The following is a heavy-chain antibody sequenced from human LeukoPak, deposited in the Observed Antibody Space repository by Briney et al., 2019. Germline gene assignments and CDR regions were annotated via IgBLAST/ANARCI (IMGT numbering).Heavy chain of an antibody. CDR2: INHSGST. CDR1: GGSFSGYY. D-gene: IGHD6-13*01. Sequence: SETLSLTCAVYGGSFSGYYWSWIRQPPGKGRVWIGEINHSGSTNYNPSLKSRVTISVDTSKNQFSLKLSSVTAADTAVYYCARVRGSVSAAGYWGQGTLVTVSS. V-gene: IGHV4-34*01. CDR3: ARVRGSVSAAGY. J-gene: IGHJ4*02.